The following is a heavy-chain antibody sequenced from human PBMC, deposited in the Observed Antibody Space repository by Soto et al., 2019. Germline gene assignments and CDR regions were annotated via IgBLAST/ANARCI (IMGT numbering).Heavy chain of an antibody. Sequence: LXLTCTVSGGSMSSGSYYWSWIRQHPGKGLEWIGGIYNSGNTYYNPSLKSRVSISVDTSKNQFSLKLSSVTAADTAVYYCAREDSGYDSYYYYGMDVWGQGTTVTASS. CDR2: IYNSGNT. CDR1: GGSMSSGSYY. V-gene: IGHV4-31*03. CDR3: AREDSGYDSYYYYGMDV. J-gene: IGHJ6*02. D-gene: IGHD5-12*01.